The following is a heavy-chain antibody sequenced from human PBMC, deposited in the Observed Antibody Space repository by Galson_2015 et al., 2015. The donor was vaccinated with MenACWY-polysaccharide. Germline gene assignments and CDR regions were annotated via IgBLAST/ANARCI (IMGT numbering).Heavy chain of an antibody. V-gene: IGHV3-23*01. D-gene: IGHD3-3*02. Sequence: SLRLSCAASGFTFSTYEMSWVRQAPGKGLEWVSYISGSGDTVYHADSVQGRFTISRDNSDDTVHLQMSGLRAEDTAIYFCVKDRGPIFGDYWGQGVLVAVSS. J-gene: IGHJ4*02. CDR1: GFTFSTYE. CDR3: VKDRGPIFGDY. CDR2: ISGSGDTV.